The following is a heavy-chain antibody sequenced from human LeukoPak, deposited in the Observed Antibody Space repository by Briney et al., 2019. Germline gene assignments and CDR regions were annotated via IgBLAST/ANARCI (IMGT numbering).Heavy chain of an antibody. V-gene: IGHV1-18*01. CDR2: ISAYNGNT. Sequence: GASVKVSCKASGYTFTSYGISWVRQAPGQGLEWMGWISAYNGNTNYAQKLQGRVTMTTDTSTSTAYMELRSLRSDDTAVYYCARVPPEDYGGNSPFDYWGQGTLVTVSS. J-gene: IGHJ4*02. CDR1: GYTFTSYG. CDR3: ARVPPEDYGGNSPFDY. D-gene: IGHD4-23*01.